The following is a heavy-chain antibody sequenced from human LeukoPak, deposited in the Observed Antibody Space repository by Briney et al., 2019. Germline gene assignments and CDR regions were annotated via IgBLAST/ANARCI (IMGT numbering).Heavy chain of an antibody. CDR1: GFTFSSYA. D-gene: IGHD6-19*01. CDR3: ARPPTGVGLAVAGYWYFDL. Sequence: PGGSLRLSCAASGFTFSSYAMSWVRQAPGKGLEWVSAISGSGGSTYYADSVKGRFTISRVNSKNTLYLQMNSLRAEDTAVYYCARPPTGVGLAVAGYWYFDLWVRGSLVTVSS. J-gene: IGHJ2*01. CDR2: ISGSGGST. V-gene: IGHV3-23*01.